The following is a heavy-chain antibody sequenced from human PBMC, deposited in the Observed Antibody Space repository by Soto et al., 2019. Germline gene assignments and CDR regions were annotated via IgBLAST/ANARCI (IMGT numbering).Heavy chain of an antibody. CDR3: AGHDYGDLFDY. Sequence: SETLSLTCTVSGGSISSSSYYWGWIRQPPGKGLEWIGSIYYSGSTYYNPSLKSRVTISVDTSKNQFSLKLSSVTAADTAVYYCAGHDYGDLFDYWGQGTLVTVSS. J-gene: IGHJ4*02. CDR1: GGSISSSSYY. V-gene: IGHV4-39*01. D-gene: IGHD4-17*01. CDR2: IYYSGST.